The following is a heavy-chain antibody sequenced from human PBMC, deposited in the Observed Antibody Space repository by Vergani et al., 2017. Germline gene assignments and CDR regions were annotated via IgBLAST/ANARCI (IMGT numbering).Heavy chain of an antibody. CDR1: GFTFSSYA. V-gene: IGHV3-30-3*01. D-gene: IGHD3-3*01. Sequence: QVQLVESGGGVVQPGRSLRLSCAASGFTFSSYAMHWVRQAPGKGLEWVAVISYDGSNKYYADSVKGRFTISRENSKNTLYLQMNSLRAEDTAVYYCARALGVLRFLEWLLYLDYWGQGTLVTVSA. J-gene: IGHJ4*02. CDR3: ARALGVLRFLEWLLYLDY. CDR2: ISYDGSNK.